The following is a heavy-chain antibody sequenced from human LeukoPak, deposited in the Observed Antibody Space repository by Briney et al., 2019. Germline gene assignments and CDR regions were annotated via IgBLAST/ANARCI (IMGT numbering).Heavy chain of an antibody. CDR2: INPSGGST. Sequence: GASVKVSCKASGYIFTTYFIHWVRQAPGQGLEWMGIINPSGGSTSYAQKLQGRVTMTTDTSTSTAYMELRSLRSDDTAVYYCARDRPEPYVDTAMVIWNYWGQGTLVTVSS. CDR3: ARDRPEPYVDTAMVIWNY. D-gene: IGHD5-18*01. V-gene: IGHV1-46*01. J-gene: IGHJ4*02. CDR1: GYIFTTYF.